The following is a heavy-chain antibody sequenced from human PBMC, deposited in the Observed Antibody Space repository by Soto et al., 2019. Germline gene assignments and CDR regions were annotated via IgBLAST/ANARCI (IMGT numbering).Heavy chain of an antibody. CDR2: IIPIFGTA. J-gene: IGHJ6*02. CDR1: GGTFSSYA. CDR3: ASGRYSGYDSYYYYYGMDV. Sequence: ASVKVSCKASGGTFSSYAISWVRQAPGQGLEWMGGIIPIFGTANYAQKFQGRVTITADKSTSTAYMELSSLRSEDTAVYHCASGRYSGYDSYYYYYGMDVWGQGTTVTVSS. V-gene: IGHV1-69*06. D-gene: IGHD5-12*01.